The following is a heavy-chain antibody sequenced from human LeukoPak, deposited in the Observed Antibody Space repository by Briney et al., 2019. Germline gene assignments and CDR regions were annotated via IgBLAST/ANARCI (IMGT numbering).Heavy chain of an antibody. J-gene: IGHJ4*02. CDR2: ISSSGSTI. CDR1: GFTFSDYY. Sequence: PGGSLRLSCAASGFTFSDYYMSWIRQAPGKGLEWVPYISSSGSTIYYADSVKGRFTISRDNAKNSLYLQMNSLRAEDTAVYYCARASYVCSSTSCYTGSFDYWGQGTLVTVSS. CDR3: ARASYVCSSTSCYTGSFDY. V-gene: IGHV3-11*01. D-gene: IGHD2-2*02.